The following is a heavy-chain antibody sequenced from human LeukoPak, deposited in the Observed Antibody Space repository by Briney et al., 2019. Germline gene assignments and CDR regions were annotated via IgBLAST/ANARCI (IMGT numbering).Heavy chain of an antibody. CDR2: IYSGGST. CDR3: AKVRDIVVVPAAMSFDY. CDR1: GFTVSSNY. V-gene: IGHV3-53*01. D-gene: IGHD2-2*01. Sequence: GGSLRLSCAASGFTVSSNYMSWVRQAPGKGLEWVSVIYSGGSTYYADSVKGRFTISRDNSKNTLYLQMNSLRAEDTAVYYCAKVRDIVVVPAAMSFDYWGQGTLVTVSS. J-gene: IGHJ4*02.